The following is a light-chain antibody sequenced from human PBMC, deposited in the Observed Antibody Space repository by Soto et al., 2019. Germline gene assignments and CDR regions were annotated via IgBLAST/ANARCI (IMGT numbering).Light chain of an antibody. CDR3: SSHTSINTYV. J-gene: IGLJ1*01. Sequence: QSVLTQPASVSGSPGQSITISCTGTSSDIGDYNYVSWYQQHPGKAPKLMIFEVTNRPSGVFSRFSGSKSGNTASLTISGLQAEDEADYYCSSHTSINTYVFGTGTKLTVL. CDR2: EVT. V-gene: IGLV2-14*01. CDR1: SSDIGDYNY.